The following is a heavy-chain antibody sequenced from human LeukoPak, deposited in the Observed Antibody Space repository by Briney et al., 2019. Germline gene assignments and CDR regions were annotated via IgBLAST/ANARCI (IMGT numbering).Heavy chain of an antibody. CDR1: GGTFSSYT. CDR3: ARVIIAVAARPIPYDAFDI. CDR2: IIPILGIA. V-gene: IGHV1-69*02. Sequence: ASVKVSCRASGGTFSSYTISWVRQAPGQGLEWMGRIIPILGIANYAQKFQGRVTITADKSTSTAYLELSSLRSEDTAVYYCARVIIAVAARPIPYDAFDIWDQGTMVTVSS. J-gene: IGHJ3*02. D-gene: IGHD6-19*01.